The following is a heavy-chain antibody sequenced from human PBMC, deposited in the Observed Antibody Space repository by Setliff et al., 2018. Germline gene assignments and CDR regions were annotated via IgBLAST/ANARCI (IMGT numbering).Heavy chain of an antibody. J-gene: IGHJ4*02. Sequence: NPSETLSLTCTVSGGSFTPYYWSWIRQPPGKGLEWIGYVYYSGTAYYNPSLKSRVTVIVDTSKNQFSLRLGSVTAADTAVYYCARGGTFRYFDYWGQGTPVTVSS. CDR1: GGSFTPYY. CDR3: ARGGTFRYFDY. V-gene: IGHV4-59*01. CDR2: VYYSGTA. D-gene: IGHD5-12*01.